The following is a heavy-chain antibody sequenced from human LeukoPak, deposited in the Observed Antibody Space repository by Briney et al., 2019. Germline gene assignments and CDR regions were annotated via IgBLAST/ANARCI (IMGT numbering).Heavy chain of an antibody. V-gene: IGHV3-23*01. D-gene: IGHD6-19*01. CDR2: ISGSGGST. J-gene: IGHJ4*02. CDR3: AKDAGYSSGWYDY. CDR1: GFTFGSYG. Sequence: GGSLRLSCAASGFTFGSYGMSWVRQAPGKGLEWVSGISGSGGSTYYADSVKGRFTISRDNSKNTLYLQMNSLRAEDTAVYYCAKDAGYSSGWYDYWGQGTLVTVSS.